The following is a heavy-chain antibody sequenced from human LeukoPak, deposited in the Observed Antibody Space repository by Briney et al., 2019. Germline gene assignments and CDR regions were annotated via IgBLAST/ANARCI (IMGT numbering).Heavy chain of an antibody. CDR3: ARALVTFPTNNWFDP. J-gene: IGHJ5*02. D-gene: IGHD2/OR15-2a*01. CDR1: GGSISSHY. CDR2: IYYSGST. Sequence: SETLSLTCTVSGGSISSHYWSWIRQPPGKGLEWIGYIYYSGSTNYNPSLKSRVTISVDTSKNQFSLKLSSVTAADTAVYYCARALVTFPTNNWFDPWGQGTLVTVSS. V-gene: IGHV4-59*11.